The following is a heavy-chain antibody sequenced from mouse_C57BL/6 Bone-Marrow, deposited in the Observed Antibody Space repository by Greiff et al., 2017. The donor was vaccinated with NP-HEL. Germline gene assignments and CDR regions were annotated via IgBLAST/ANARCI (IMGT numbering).Heavy chain of an antibody. Sequence: QVQLQQPGAELVKPGASVKLSCKASGYTFTSYWMQWVKQRPGQGLEWIGEIDPSDSYTNYNQQFKGKATLTVDTSSRTAYMQLSSLTSEDSAVYYCARIPLYYDASRDWGQGTTLTVSS. CDR2: IDPSDSYT. V-gene: IGHV1-50*01. CDR1: GYTFTSYW. J-gene: IGHJ2*01. CDR3: ARIPLYYDASRD. D-gene: IGHD1-1*01.